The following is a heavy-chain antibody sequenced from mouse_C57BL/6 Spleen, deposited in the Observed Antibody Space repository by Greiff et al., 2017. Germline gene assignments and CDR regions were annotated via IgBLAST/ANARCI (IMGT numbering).Heavy chain of an antibody. CDR1: GFTFSSYT. J-gene: IGHJ3*01. CDR3: ARWETSWFSY. V-gene: IGHV5-9*01. D-gene: IGHD4-1*01. CDR2: ISGGGGNT. Sequence: EVQLVESGGGLVKPGGSLTLSCAASGFTFSSYTMSWVRQTPEKRLEWVATISGGGGNTYYPDSVKGRFTISRDNAKNTLYLQVSSLRSEDTALYYCARWETSWFSYWGQGTLVTVSA.